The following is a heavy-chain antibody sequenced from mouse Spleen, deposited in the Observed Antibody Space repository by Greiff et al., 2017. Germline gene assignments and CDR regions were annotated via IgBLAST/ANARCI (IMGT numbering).Heavy chain of an antibody. CDR1: GYTFTDYE. CDR3: TRDYGHFDY. Sequence: QVQLKESGAELVRPGASVTLSCKASGYTFTDYEMHWVKQTPVHGLEWIGAIDPETGGTAYNQKFKGKAILTADKSSSTAYMELRSLTSEDSAVYYCTRDYGHFDYWGQGTTLTVSS. V-gene: IGHV1-15*01. D-gene: IGHD1-1*01. CDR2: IDPETGGT. J-gene: IGHJ2*01.